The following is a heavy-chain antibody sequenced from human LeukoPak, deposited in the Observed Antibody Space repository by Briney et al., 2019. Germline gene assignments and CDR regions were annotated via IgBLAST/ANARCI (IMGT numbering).Heavy chain of an antibody. J-gene: IGHJ6*03. CDR1: GGSISSYY. CDR2: IYYGGST. V-gene: IGHV4-59*01. CDR3: ARLLRSRGYYYMDV. D-gene: IGHD4-17*01. Sequence: ASETLSLTCTVSGGSISSYYWSWIRQPPGKGLEWIGYIYYGGSTNYNPSLKSRVTISVGTSKNQFSLKLSSVTAADTAVYYCARLLRSRGYYYMDVWGKGTTVTVSS.